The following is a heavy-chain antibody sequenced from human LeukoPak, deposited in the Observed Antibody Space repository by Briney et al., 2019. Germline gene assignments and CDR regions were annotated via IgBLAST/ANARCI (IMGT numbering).Heavy chain of an antibody. CDR3: AREIGGYFDY. J-gene: IGHJ4*02. CDR2: IYHSGST. V-gene: IGHV4-38-2*01. CDR1: GYSISSGYY. D-gene: IGHD3-3*01. Sequence: SETLSLTCAVSGYSISSGYYWGWIRQPPGKGLEWIGSIYHSGSTYYNPSLKSRVTISVDTPKNQFSLKLSSVTAADTAVYYCAREIGGYFDYWGQGTLVTVSS.